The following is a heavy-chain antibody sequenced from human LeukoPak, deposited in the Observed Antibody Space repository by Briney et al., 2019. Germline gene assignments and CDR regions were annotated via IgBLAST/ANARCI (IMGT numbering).Heavy chain of an antibody. D-gene: IGHD6-19*01. J-gene: IGHJ3*02. CDR1: GFTFSYYG. CDR3: TRDADTSGHYDIFDI. V-gene: IGHV3-33*01. CDR2: MWSDGIRK. Sequence: GGSLRLSCATSGFTFSYYGIHWVRQAPGKGLEWVAVMWSDGIRKYYTDSVKGRFTVSRGTSKNTQYLEMSSLRVEDTAVYYRTRDADTSGHYDIFDIWGQGTMVTVSS.